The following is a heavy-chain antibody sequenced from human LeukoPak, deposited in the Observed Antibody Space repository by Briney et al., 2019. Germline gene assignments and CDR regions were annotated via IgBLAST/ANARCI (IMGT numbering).Heavy chain of an antibody. CDR1: GCNPTELS. V-gene: IGHV1-24*01. CDR2: FDPGDGAM. J-gene: IGHJ4*02. CDR3: AAGGFYDLLPY. D-gene: IGHD3-9*01. Sequence: ASVKVSCKVSGCNPTELSMHWVRQAPGKGLEWMGGFDPGDGAMVYAQRFQGRVTMTADTSTDTVYMELSSLISEGTAVYYCAAGGFYDLLPYWGQGTLVTVSS.